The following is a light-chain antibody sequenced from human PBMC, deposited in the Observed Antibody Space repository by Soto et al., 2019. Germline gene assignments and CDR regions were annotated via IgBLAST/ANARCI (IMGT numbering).Light chain of an antibody. CDR2: EVS. Sequence: QSALTQPPSASGSPGQSVTISCTGTSSDVGGYNYVSWYQQHPGKAPKLMIYEVSKRPSGVPDRFSGSKSGNTASLTVSGLRAEDEADYYCSSYAGSNIGVFGGGTKLTVL. V-gene: IGLV2-8*01. CDR1: SSDVGGYNY. J-gene: IGLJ2*01. CDR3: SSYAGSNIGV.